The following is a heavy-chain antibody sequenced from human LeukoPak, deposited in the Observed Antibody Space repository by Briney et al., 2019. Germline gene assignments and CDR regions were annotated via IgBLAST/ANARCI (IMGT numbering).Heavy chain of an antibody. Sequence: GRSLRLSCAASGFTFSSYAMHWVRQAPGKGLEWVAVISYDESNKYYADSVKGRFTISRDNSKNTLYLQMNSLRAEDTAVYYCARDLGYCSSTSCYTRYSSSWYGNLDYWGQGTLVTVSS. V-gene: IGHV3-30-3*01. CDR3: ARDLGYCSSTSCYTRYSSSWYGNLDY. CDR1: GFTFSSYA. D-gene: IGHD2-2*02. CDR2: ISYDESNK. J-gene: IGHJ4*02.